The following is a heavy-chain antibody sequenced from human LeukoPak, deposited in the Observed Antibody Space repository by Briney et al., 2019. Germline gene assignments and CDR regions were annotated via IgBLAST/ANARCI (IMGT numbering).Heavy chain of an antibody. CDR3: AKANWVSNADAVW. V-gene: IGHV3-66*01. CDR2: IFSGGTT. Sequence: GGSLRLSCAGSGFTVSSNYMSWVRQAPGKGLEWVSVIFSGGTTNYADSVKGRFTISRDDSRNTVYLQLNNLRVEDTAIYYCAKANWVSNADAVWWGQGTQVTVSS. CDR1: GFTVSSNY. J-gene: IGHJ4*02. D-gene: IGHD1-1*01.